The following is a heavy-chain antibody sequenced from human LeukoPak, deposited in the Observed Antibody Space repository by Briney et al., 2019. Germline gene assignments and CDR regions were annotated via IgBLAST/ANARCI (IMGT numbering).Heavy chain of an antibody. CDR1: GFTFSSYW. D-gene: IGHD4-17*01. J-gene: IGHJ4*02. V-gene: IGHV3-74*01. Sequence: PGGSLRLSCAASGFTFSSYWMHRVRQAPGKGQVWVSRINSDGSSTSYAASVKGRFTISRDNARTTLYLQMNSLRAEDTAVYYCARDLYYGDYFDYWGQGTLVTVSS. CDR2: INSDGSST. CDR3: ARDLYYGDYFDY.